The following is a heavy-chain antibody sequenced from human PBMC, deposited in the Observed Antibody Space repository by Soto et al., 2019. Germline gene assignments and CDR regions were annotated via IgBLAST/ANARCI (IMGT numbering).Heavy chain of an antibody. Sequence: QVQLQESGPGLVKPSETLSLTCTVSGGSISNYYWNWIRQSPGKGLEWIGYIYSSGSTHYNPSLQNRLTISIDTSKNQVSLNVNSVTAADTAVYYCARDHPHSYGVYYFDYWGQGTPVTVSS. J-gene: IGHJ4*02. V-gene: IGHV4-59*01. CDR2: IYSSGST. D-gene: IGHD5-18*01. CDR3: ARDHPHSYGVYYFDY. CDR1: GGSISNYY.